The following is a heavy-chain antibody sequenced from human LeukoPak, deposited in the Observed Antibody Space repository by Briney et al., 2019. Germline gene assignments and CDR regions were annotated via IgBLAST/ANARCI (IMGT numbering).Heavy chain of an antibody. CDR1: GGTFSSYA. CDR2: IIPIFGIA. CDR3: ARDCPEYYYDSSGYYPLY. J-gene: IGHJ4*02. V-gene: IGHV1-69*04. Sequence: SVKVSCKASGGTFSSYAISWVQQAPGQGLEWMGRIIPIFGIANYAQKFQGRVTITADKSTSTAYMELSSLRSEDTAVYYCARDCPEYYYDSSGYYPLYWGQGTLVTVSS. D-gene: IGHD3-22*01.